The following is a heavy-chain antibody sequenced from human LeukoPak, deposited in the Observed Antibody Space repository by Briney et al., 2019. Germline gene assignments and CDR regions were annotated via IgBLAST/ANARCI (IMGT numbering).Heavy chain of an antibody. CDR1: GGSISSYY. V-gene: IGHV4-59*08. Sequence: SETLSLTCTVSGGSISSYYWSWIRQPPGKGLEWIGYIYYSGSTNYNPSLKSRVTISVDTSKNQFSLKLSSVTAADTAVYYCARHKYSGYDYYGMDVSGQGTTVTVSS. D-gene: IGHD1-26*01. CDR3: ARHKYSGYDYYGMDV. CDR2: IYYSGST. J-gene: IGHJ6*02.